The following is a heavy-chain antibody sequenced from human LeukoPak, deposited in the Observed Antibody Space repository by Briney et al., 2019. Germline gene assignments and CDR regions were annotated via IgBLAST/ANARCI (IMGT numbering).Heavy chain of an antibody. Sequence: SGGSLRLSCAASGFTFSSYSMNWVRQAPGKGLEWVSYISSSSSTIYYADSVKGRFTISRDNAKNSLYLQMNSLRAEDTAVYYCALGEPRSPFDYWGQGTLVTVSS. CDR2: ISSSSSTI. CDR3: ALGEPRSPFDY. J-gene: IGHJ4*02. D-gene: IGHD1-26*01. CDR1: GFTFSSYS. V-gene: IGHV3-48*04.